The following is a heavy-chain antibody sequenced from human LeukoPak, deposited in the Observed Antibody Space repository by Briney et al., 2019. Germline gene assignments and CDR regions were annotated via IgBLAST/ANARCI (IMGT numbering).Heavy chain of an antibody. CDR2: MNPNSGNT. V-gene: IGHV1-8*03. D-gene: IGHD2-2*01. Sequence: GASVKVSCKASGYTFTSYDINWVRQATGQGLEWMGWMNPNSGNTGYAQKFQGRVTITRNTSISTAYMELSSLRSEDTAVYYCARGGSPLVPAAIRAFDIWGQGTMVTVSS. CDR1: GYTFTSYD. J-gene: IGHJ3*02. CDR3: ARGGSPLVPAAIRAFDI.